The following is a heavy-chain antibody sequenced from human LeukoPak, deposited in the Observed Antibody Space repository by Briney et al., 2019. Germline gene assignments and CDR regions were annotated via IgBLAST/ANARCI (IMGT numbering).Heavy chain of an antibody. CDR3: ARRSNPPGRIDH. V-gene: IGHV3-66*04. CDR2: IYNSGST. D-gene: IGHD1-14*01. CDR1: GFTFSSYW. Sequence: GGSLRLSCAASGFTFSSYWMIWVRQAPGKGLEWVAAIYNSGSTYYADSVKGRFTISRDNSKNTMYLQMNSLKGEDTAVYYCARRSNPPGRIDHWGQGTLVTVSS. J-gene: IGHJ4*02.